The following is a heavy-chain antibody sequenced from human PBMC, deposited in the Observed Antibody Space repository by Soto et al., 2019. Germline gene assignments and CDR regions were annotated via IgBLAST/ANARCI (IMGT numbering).Heavy chain of an antibody. J-gene: IGHJ6*03. V-gene: IGHV1-18*01. CDR1: GYTFTSYG. Sequence: QVQLVQSGAEVKKPGASVKVSCKASGYTFTSYGISWVRQAPGQGLAWMGWISAYNGNTNYAQKLQGRVTMTTDTPTSTADRELRSLRSDDTAVYYCARDILYGNYYYYYMDVWGKGTTVTVSS. D-gene: IGHD3-16*01. CDR2: ISAYNGNT. CDR3: ARDILYGNYYYYYMDV.